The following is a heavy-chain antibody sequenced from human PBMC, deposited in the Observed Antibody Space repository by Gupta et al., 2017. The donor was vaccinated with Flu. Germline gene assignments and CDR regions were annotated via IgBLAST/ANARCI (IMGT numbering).Heavy chain of an antibody. Sequence: QLQLQESCPGLVKPSETLYLTCTVSGGSIISSSYYWGWLRQPPGKGLEWIGTIYYTGSSYYNPSLKSRVTISVDTSKNQFSLMLSSVTAADTAVYYCAREPMVGSCGGDCYSAVQFDYWGRGTLVTVSS. CDR1: GGSIISSSYY. V-gene: IGHV4-39*02. J-gene: IGHJ4*02. D-gene: IGHD2-21*02. CDR2: IYYTGSS. CDR3: AREPMVGSCGGDCYSAVQFDY.